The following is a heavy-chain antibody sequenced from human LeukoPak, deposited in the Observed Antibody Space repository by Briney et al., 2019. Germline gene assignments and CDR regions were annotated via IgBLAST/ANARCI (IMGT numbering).Heavy chain of an antibody. J-gene: IGHJ3*02. V-gene: IGHV3-30-3*01. CDR3: ARDVSSAFDI. CDR1: GLTFSSYA. Sequence: PGRSLRLSCAASGLTFSSYAMHWVRQAPGKGLEWVAVISYDGINKYYADSVKGRFTISRDNSKNTLYLQTNSLRAEDTAVFYCARDVSSAFDIWGQGTMVTVSS. CDR2: ISYDGINK. D-gene: IGHD2/OR15-2a*01.